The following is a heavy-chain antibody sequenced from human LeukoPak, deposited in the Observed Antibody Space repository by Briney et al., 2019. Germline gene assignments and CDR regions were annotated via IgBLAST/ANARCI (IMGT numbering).Heavy chain of an antibody. CDR2: ISYDGSNK. CDR1: GFTFSSYG. D-gene: IGHD6-13*01. CDR3: AKGAAANYGMDV. J-gene: IGHJ6*02. V-gene: IGHV3-30*18. Sequence: GGSLRLSCAASGFTFSSYGMHWVRQAPGKGLEWVAVISYDGSNKYYAGSVKGRFTISRDNSKNTLYLQMNSLRAEDTAVYYCAKGAAANYGMDVWGQGTRSPSP.